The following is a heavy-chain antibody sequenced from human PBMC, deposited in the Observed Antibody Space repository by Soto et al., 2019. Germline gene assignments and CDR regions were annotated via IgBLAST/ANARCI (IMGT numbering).Heavy chain of an antibody. V-gene: IGHV4-34*01. CDR1: SGSLVDHY. Sequence: SETLSLTCAVFSGSLVDHYWAWIRQSPEKGLEWIGEIHPSGSTDYNPSLKSRLTLSLDTSKNQFSLKVASVTAADTAVYFCARGKPSGYRFGPRNFFYYGLDVWGPGTTVTVSS. D-gene: IGHD5-18*01. CDR3: ARGKPSGYRFGPRNFFYYGLDV. CDR2: IHPSGST. J-gene: IGHJ6*02.